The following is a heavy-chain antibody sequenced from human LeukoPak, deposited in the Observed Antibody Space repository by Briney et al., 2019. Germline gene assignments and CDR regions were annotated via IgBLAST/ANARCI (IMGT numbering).Heavy chain of an antibody. D-gene: IGHD3-22*01. CDR1: GFTFDDYA. V-gene: IGHV3-43*02. CDR3: AMNYYYDSSGYYSGAFDI. CDR2: ISGDGGST. J-gene: IGHJ3*02. Sequence: GGSLRLSCAASGFTFDDYAMHCVRQAPGKGLEWVSLISGDGGSTYYADSVKGRFTISRDNSKNSLYLQMNSLRTEDTALYYCAMNYYYDSSGYYSGAFDIWGQGTMVTVSS.